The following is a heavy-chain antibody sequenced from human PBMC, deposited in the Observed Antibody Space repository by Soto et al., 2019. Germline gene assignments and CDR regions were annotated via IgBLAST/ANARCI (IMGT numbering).Heavy chain of an antibody. D-gene: IGHD2-2*01. CDR1: GFTLSSYG. J-gene: IGHJ2*01. CDR3: AKDDIVLGGFDL. Sequence: QVQLVESGGGVVQPGRSLRLSCAASGFTLSSYGIHWVRQAPGKGLEWVAVISYDGSNKYYADSVKGRFTISRDNSKNTLYLQMNSLRAEDTAVYYCAKDDIVLGGFDLWGRGTLVTVSS. V-gene: IGHV3-30*18. CDR2: ISYDGSNK.